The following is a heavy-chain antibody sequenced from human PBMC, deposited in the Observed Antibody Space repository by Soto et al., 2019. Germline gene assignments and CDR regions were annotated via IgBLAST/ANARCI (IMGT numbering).Heavy chain of an antibody. V-gene: IGHV3-23*01. CDR2: ISGSGGST. CDR3: AKSIRTVAGSYSDY. CDR1: GFTFSSYA. D-gene: IGHD6-19*01. Sequence: SGFTFSSYAMSWVRQAPGKWLEWVSAISGSGGSTYYADSVKGRFTISRDNSKNTLYLQMNSLRAEDTAVYYCAKSIRTVAGSYSDYWGQGTLVTVSS. J-gene: IGHJ4*02.